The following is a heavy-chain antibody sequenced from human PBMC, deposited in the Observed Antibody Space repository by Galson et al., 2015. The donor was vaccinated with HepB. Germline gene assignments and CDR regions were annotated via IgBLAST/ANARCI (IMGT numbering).Heavy chain of an antibody. CDR2: IVPMFGSP. D-gene: IGHD4-17*01. V-gene: IGHV1-69*13. Sequence: SVKVSCKASGGTFSSLLFSWVRQTPGQGLEWMGGIVPMFGSPDYAPRFQGRVTITADDSTTTAYMELSNLRSEDTAVYYCAREGDYGDYAYYFVYWGQGTMVTVSS. CDR1: GGTFSSLL. CDR3: AREGDYGDYAYYFVY. J-gene: IGHJ4*02.